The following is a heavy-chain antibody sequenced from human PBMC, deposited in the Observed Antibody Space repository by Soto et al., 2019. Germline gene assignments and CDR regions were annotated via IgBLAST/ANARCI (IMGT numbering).Heavy chain of an antibody. V-gene: IGHV1-69*02. Sequence: ASVKVSCKASGGTFSSYTISWVRQAPGQGLEWMGRIIPILGIANYAQKFQGRVTITADKSTSTAYMELSSLRSEDTAVYYCAAWHHSSSWYAYWGQGTLVTVSS. CDR3: AAWHHSSSWYAY. CDR1: GGTFSSYT. D-gene: IGHD6-13*01. CDR2: IIPILGIA. J-gene: IGHJ4*02.